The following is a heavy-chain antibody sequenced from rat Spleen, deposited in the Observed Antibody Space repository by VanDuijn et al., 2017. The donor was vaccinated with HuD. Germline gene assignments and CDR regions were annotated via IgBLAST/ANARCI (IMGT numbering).Heavy chain of an antibody. CDR2: ISTSGGST. D-gene: IGHD4-1*01. V-gene: IGHV5S13*01. J-gene: IGHJ1*01. CDR3: TRGLRYFDF. CDR1: GFTFSNYG. Sequence: EVQLVESDGGLVQPGRSLKLSCVVSGFTFSNYGMAWVRQTPTKGLEWVATISTSGGSTYYRDSVKGRFTISRDNAKSTLYLQMNSLRSEDTATYYCTRGLRYFDFWGPGTMVTVSS.